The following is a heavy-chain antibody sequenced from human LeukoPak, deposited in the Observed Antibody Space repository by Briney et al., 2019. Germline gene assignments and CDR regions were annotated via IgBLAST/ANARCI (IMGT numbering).Heavy chain of an antibody. CDR3: ARVNTGSYRTAFDI. D-gene: IGHD1-26*01. CDR2: IYSGDST. J-gene: IGHJ3*02. Sequence: GGSLRLSCAVSGFTVSSNYMSWVRQAPGKGLEWVSIIYSGDSTYYADSVKGRFTMSRDNSKNRLYLQMNSLRVEDTAAYYCARVNTGSYRTAFDIWGQGTMVTVSS. CDR1: GFTVSSNY. V-gene: IGHV3-66*01.